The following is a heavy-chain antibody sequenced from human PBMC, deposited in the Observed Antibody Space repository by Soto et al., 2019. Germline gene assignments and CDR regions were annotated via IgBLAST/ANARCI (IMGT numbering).Heavy chain of an antibody. D-gene: IGHD3-10*02. CDR2: IYYTGRT. J-gene: IGHJ5*02. CDR3: ARCSASWYWFDP. V-gene: IGHV4-31*11. CDR1: GDSIDDGAYY. Sequence: QVQLQESGPGLLQASQTLSLSCAVSGDSIDDGAYYWTWIRHRPRKGLEWLGYIYYTGRTAYSPSLQSRLTISLDTSNNQFSLRLNSVTAADTAVYYCARCSASWYWFDPWGQGTQVTVST.